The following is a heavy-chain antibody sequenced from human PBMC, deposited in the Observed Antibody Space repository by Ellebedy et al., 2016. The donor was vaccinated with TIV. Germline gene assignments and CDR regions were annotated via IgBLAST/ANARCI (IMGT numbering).Heavy chain of an antibody. V-gene: IGHV3-21*06. CDR2: ISSTSSHI. Sequence: GESLKISXAASGFTFSNYDMHWVRQAPGKGLEWVSYISSTSSHIYYADSVQGRFTISRDNAKNTLFLQVNSLRAEDTAVYYCARDTCFSTSCYSDYWGQGALVTVSS. J-gene: IGHJ4*02. D-gene: IGHD2-2*01. CDR1: GFTFSNYD. CDR3: ARDTCFSTSCYSDY.